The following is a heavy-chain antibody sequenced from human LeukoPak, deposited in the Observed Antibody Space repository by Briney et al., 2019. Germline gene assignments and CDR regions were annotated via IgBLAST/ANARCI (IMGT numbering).Heavy chain of an antibody. Sequence: GGSLRLSCAASGFTFSSYGMSWVRQAPGKGLEWVSAISATGGTTYYADSVKGRFTISRDNAKNSLYLQMNSLRAEDTAVYYCARLDSGYDSWVYYYYYYMDVWGKGTTVTVSS. CDR1: GFTFSSYG. D-gene: IGHD5-12*01. J-gene: IGHJ6*03. CDR2: ISATGGTT. V-gene: IGHV3-23*01. CDR3: ARLDSGYDSWVYYYYYYMDV.